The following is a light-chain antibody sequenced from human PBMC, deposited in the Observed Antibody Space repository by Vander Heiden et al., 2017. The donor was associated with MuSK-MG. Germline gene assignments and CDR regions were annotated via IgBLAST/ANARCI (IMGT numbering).Light chain of an antibody. V-gene: IGLV2-14*03. CDR2: DVN. J-gene: IGLJ2*01. CDR3: ASYSDTPTVV. CDR1: RSDIGDYNY. Sequence: QSALTQPAAVSESPGQSITLSCTGTRSDIGDYNYVSWYQQRPGMAPRLIIYDVNSRPSDISGRFSGSKSGNTASLSISGLQADDEGVYFCASYSDTPTVVFGGGTHLTVL.